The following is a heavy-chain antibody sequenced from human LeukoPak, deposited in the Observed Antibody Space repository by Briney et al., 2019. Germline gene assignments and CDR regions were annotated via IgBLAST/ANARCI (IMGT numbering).Heavy chain of an antibody. Sequence: GGSLRLSCAASGFTFSSYSMNWVRQAPGKGLEWVSYISSSSSTIYYADSVKGRFTISRDNAKNSLYLQMNSLRAEDTAVYYCARVYCSSTRCYWFDYYYYMDVWGKGTTVTVSS. CDR1: GFTFSSYS. D-gene: IGHD2-2*01. J-gene: IGHJ6*03. CDR2: ISSSSSTI. CDR3: ARVYCSSTRCYWFDYYYYMDV. V-gene: IGHV3-48*01.